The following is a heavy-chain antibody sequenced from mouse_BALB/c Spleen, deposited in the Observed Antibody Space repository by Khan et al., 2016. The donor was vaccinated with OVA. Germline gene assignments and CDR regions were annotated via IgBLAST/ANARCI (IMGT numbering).Heavy chain of an antibody. Sequence: QVQLQQPGAELVKAGASVKMSCKASGYTFISYWMHWVKQRLGQGLEWFAETNPTNGRTYYNEKFKSKATLTVDKSSSTAYMLLSGPTCGDSAVYYCASIKNIEATYFDYWGQGTTLTVSS. D-gene: IGHD1-1*01. J-gene: IGHJ2*01. CDR3: ASIKNIEATYFDY. V-gene: IGHV1S81*02. CDR1: GYTFISYW. CDR2: TNPTNGRT.